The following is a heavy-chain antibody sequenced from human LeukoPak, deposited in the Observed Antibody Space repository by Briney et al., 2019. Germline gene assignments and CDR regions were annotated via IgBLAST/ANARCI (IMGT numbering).Heavy chain of an antibody. V-gene: IGHV3-23*01. D-gene: IGHD6-13*01. CDR3: AKQPGIAAAGFWFDP. CDR1: GFTVSSNS. Sequence: GGSLRLSCTVSGFTVSSNSMSWVRQAPGKGLEWVSAISGSGGSTYYADSVKGRFTISRDNSKNTLYLQMNSLRAEDTAVYYCAKQPGIAAAGFWFDPWGQGTLVTVSS. CDR2: ISGSGGST. J-gene: IGHJ5*02.